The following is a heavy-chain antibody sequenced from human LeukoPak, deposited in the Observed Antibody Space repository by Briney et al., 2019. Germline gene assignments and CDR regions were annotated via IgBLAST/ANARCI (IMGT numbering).Heavy chain of an antibody. CDR2: ISNDGSKK. J-gene: IGHJ4*02. Sequence: GGSLRLSCAASGFTFSGYGMHWVRQAPGKGLDWVAVISNDGSKKYYADSVKGRFTISRDNSKNTLSLQVSSLRTEDTAVYYCAKDRYSYAFEYSDSWGQGTLVTVSS. V-gene: IGHV3-30*18. CDR3: AKDRYSYAFEYSDS. D-gene: IGHD5-18*01. CDR1: GFTFSGYG.